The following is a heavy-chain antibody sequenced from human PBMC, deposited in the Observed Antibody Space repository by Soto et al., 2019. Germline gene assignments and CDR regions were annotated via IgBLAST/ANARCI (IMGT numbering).Heavy chain of an antibody. CDR2: IYSGGST. Sequence: PGGSLRLSCAASGFPVSSNYMSWVRQAPGKGLEWVSVIYSGGSTYYADSVKGRFTISRDNSKNTLYLQMNSLRAEDTAVYYCAGPSIAASRYYYYYGMDVWGQGTTVTVSS. CDR1: GFPVSSNY. J-gene: IGHJ6*02. CDR3: AGPSIAASRYYYYYGMDV. V-gene: IGHV3-53*01. D-gene: IGHD6-6*01.